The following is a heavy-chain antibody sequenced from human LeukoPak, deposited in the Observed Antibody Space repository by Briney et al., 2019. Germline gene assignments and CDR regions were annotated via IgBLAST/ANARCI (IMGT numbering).Heavy chain of an antibody. CDR3: ARAHMDAFDI. V-gene: IGHV3-11*04. CDR2: IHSNGSPL. CDR1: RFTFSDHY. Sequence: GSLRLSFASSRFTFSDHYRGSIPQAPGNVLEWVPYIHSNGSPLYHADSVKRRFTTYRDNAKNSLYLQMHTLGAEDTAVYYSARAHMDAFDIWGQGTMVTVSS. D-gene: IGHD2-21*01. J-gene: IGHJ3*02.